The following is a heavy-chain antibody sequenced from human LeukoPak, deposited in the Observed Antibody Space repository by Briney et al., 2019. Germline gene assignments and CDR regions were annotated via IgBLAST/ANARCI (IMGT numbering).Heavy chain of an antibody. D-gene: IGHD5-24*01. J-gene: IGHJ4*02. CDR3: ARGPWRDGYNYFLDHEKYFDY. CDR2: ITSGSSYI. CDR1: GFSFSTYN. Sequence: GGSLRLSCAASGFSFSTYNMNWVRQAPGQRLEWVSSITSGSSYIYYADSVKGRFTISRDNAKNSLYLQMNSLRAEDTAVYYCARGPWRDGYNYFLDHEKYFDYWGQGTLVTVSS. V-gene: IGHV3-21*01.